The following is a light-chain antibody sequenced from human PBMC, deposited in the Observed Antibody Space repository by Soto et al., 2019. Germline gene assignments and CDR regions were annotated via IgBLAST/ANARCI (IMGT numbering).Light chain of an antibody. CDR2: EVS. CDR3: SSYTSISTLV. CDR1: SSDVGGYNY. V-gene: IGLV2-14*01. Sequence: QSALTQPASVSGSPGQSITISCTGTSSDVGGYNYVSWYQQHPGKAPKLMIYEVSNRPSGVSNRLSGSKSGNTASLTISGLQAEDEADYYCSSYTSISTLVFGTGTKVTVL. J-gene: IGLJ1*01.